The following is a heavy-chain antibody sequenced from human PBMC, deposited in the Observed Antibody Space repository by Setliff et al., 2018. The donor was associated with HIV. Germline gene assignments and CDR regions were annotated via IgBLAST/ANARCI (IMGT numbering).Heavy chain of an antibody. Sequence: PSETLSLTCTVSGAFSIYFWGWSRQPPGKGLEWFGSVYYSGSTYYNPSLKSRVTISMDTSKNQFSLKLNSVTAADTAVYYCAKDRSGSYRTFDYWGPGILVTVS. V-gene: IGHV4-39*07. J-gene: IGHJ4*02. CDR2: VYYSGST. CDR1: GAFSIYF. D-gene: IGHD1-26*01. CDR3: AKDRSGSYRTFDY.